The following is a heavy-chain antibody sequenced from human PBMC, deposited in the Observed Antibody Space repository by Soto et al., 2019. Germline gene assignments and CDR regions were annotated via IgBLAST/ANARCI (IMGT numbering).Heavy chain of an antibody. CDR2: LSQTRTT. Sequence: PSETLSLTCTVSGASISHSDYFWAWIRQPPGEGLECVGVLSQTRTTHYNPSLKSRVAMSVDPSRSQFSLRLTSVTAEAVAGTVYGYWGQGTLVTVSS. V-gene: IGHV4-39*01. CDR3: GY. CDR1: GASISHSDYF. J-gene: IGHJ4*02. D-gene: IGHD6-19*01.